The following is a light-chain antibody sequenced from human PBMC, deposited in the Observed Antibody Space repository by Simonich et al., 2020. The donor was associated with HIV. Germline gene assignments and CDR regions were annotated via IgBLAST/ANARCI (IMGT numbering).Light chain of an antibody. CDR2: DDN. J-gene: IGLJ3*02. CDR3: QSYDNSNLV. Sequence: NFMLTQPHSVSESPGKTVTISCTRSSGSIASNYVQWYQQPPGSAPPTVIYDDNLRPSGVPDRFSGSIDSSSNSASLTISGLKTEDEADYYCQSYDNSNLVFGGGTKLTVL. V-gene: IGLV6-57*03. CDR1: SGSIASNY.